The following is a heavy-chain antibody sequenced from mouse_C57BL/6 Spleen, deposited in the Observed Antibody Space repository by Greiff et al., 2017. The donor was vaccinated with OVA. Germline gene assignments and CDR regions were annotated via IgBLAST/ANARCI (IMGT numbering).Heavy chain of an antibody. Sequence: DVKLQESGPGLVKPSQSLSLTCSVTGYSITSGYYWNWIRQFPGNKLEWMGYISYDGSNNYNPSLKNRISITRDTSKNQFFLKLNSVTTEDTATYYCARNPFNYGRGYFDYWGQGTTLTVSS. CDR2: ISYDGSN. CDR1: GYSITSGYY. V-gene: IGHV3-6*01. J-gene: IGHJ2*01. CDR3: ARNPFNYGRGYFDY. D-gene: IGHD1-1*01.